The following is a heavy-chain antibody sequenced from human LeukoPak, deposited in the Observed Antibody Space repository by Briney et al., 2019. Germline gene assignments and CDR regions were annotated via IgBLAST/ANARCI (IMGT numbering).Heavy chain of an antibody. V-gene: IGHV5-10-1*01. J-gene: IGHJ6*02. CDR2: IDPSDSYT. CDR3: ARHVGDSGYYGMDV. D-gene: IGHD3-10*01. Sequence: GESLKISCKGSGYNFTSSWISWVRQMPRKGLEWMGRIDPSDSYTNYSPSFQGHVTISADKSASSAYLQWSSLKASDTAMYYCARHVGDSGYYGMDVWGQGTTVTVSS. CDR1: GYNFTSSW.